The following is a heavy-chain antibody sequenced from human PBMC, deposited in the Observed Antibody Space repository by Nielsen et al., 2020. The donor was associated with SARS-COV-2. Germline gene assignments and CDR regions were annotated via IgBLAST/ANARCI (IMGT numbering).Heavy chain of an antibody. CDR1: GFTFSSYG. J-gene: IGHJ4*02. D-gene: IGHD4-17*01. Sequence: GGSLRLSCAASGFTFSSYGMHWVRQAPGKGLEWVAVISYDGSNKYYADSVKGRFTISRDNSKNTLYLQMNSLRAEDTAVYYCAKDTFYGDKRGAGYWGQGTLVTVSS. V-gene: IGHV3-30*18. CDR2: ISYDGSNK. CDR3: AKDTFYGDKRGAGY.